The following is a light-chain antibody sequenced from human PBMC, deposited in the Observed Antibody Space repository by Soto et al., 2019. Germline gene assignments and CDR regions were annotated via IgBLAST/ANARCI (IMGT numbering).Light chain of an antibody. Sequence: SYELTQPPSVSVAPGKTARITCGGNNIGSKSVHWYQQKPGQAPVLVIYYDSDRPSGIPERFSGSNSGNTATLTSIRVEAGDEADYYCQVWDSSSDHVVFGGGTKLTVL. CDR2: YDS. V-gene: IGLV3-21*04. CDR1: NIGSKS. J-gene: IGLJ2*01. CDR3: QVWDSSSDHVV.